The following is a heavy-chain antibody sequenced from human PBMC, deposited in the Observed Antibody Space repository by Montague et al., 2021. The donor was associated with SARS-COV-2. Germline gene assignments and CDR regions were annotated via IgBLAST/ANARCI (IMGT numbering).Heavy chain of an antibody. D-gene: IGHD3-9*01. CDR2: FYNSGST. V-gene: IGHV4-39*01. CDR3: PTYYDILTGYYIDAFDI. Sequence: SETLSLTCTVSGGSITGSNWYWIRMRQRPGKGLDGVVWFYNSGSTYYNLSLKIRVTISVYTSKNQFSLNRSSVTAADTAVYYCPTYYDILTGYYIDAFDIWGQRTMVTVSS. CDR1: GGSITGSNWY. J-gene: IGHJ3*02.